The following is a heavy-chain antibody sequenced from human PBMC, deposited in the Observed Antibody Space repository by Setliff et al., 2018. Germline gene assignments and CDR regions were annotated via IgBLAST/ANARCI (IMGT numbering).Heavy chain of an antibody. CDR1: GYTFTDFG. CDR2: FIPVLSSA. V-gene: IGHV1-69*11. CDR3: ARWLSSDPFDI. Sequence: SVKVSCKASGYTFTDFGINWVRQVSGQGLEWMGRFIPVLSSADYSQRFQGRVTFTADESTTTVLMELSSLRSEDTAVYFCARWLSSDPFDIWGQGTVVTVSS. J-gene: IGHJ3*02. D-gene: IGHD5-12*01.